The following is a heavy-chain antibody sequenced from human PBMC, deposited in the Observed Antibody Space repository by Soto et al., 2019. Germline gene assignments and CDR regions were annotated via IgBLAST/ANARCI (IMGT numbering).Heavy chain of an antibody. CDR1: GYTFTSYG. D-gene: IGHD6-13*01. CDR3: ARDQDSSSWYGTFDYYYYGMDV. V-gene: IGHV1-18*04. J-gene: IGHJ6*02. Sequence: GASVKVSCKASGYTFTSYGISWVRQAPGQGLEWMGWISAYNGNTNYAQKLQGRVTMTTDTSTSTAYMELRSLRSDDTAVYYCARDQDSSSWYGTFDYYYYGMDVWGQGTTVTVS. CDR2: ISAYNGNT.